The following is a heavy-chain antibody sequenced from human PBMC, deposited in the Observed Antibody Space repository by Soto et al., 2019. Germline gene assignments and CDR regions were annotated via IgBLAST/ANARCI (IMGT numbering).Heavy chain of an antibody. CDR3: AKDLEYSSSSNVPYYYYMDV. D-gene: IGHD6-6*01. V-gene: IGHV3-49*03. CDR1: GLTFGDSA. CDR2: IRSKTYGGTT. Sequence: PGGSLRLSCTSSGLTFGDSAMSWFRQAPGKGLEWVGFIRSKTYGGTTEYAASVKGRFTISRDDSKSIAYLQMNSLKAEDTAVYHCAKDLEYSSSSNVPYYYYMDVWGKGTTVTVSS. J-gene: IGHJ6*03.